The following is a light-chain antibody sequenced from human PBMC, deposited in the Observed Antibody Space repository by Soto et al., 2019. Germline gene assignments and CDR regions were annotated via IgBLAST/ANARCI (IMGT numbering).Light chain of an antibody. Sequence: EIVLTQSPGTLSLSPGERATLSCRASQSVSSSYLAWYQQKPGQAPRLLIFGASNRATGIPDRFGGSGSGTDFTLSISRLEPEDFAVYYCQQYGASPLTFGGGARLEVK. V-gene: IGKV3-20*01. CDR1: QSVSSSY. CDR2: GAS. J-gene: IGKJ4*01. CDR3: QQYGASPLT.